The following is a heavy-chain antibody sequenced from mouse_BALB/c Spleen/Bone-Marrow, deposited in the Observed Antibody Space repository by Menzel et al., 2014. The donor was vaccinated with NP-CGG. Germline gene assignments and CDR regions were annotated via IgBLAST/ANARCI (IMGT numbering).Heavy chain of an antibody. J-gene: IGHJ3*01. Sequence: EVMLVESGGGLVKPGGSLKLSCAASGFTFSSYAMSWVRQTPEKRLEWVATISSGGSYTYYPDSVKGRFTISRDNAKKTLYLQMSSLRSEDTAMYYCARPHYYGSSWFAYWGQGTLVTVSA. CDR2: ISSGGSYT. CDR1: GFTFSSYA. V-gene: IGHV5-9-1*01. CDR3: ARPHYYGSSWFAY. D-gene: IGHD1-1*01.